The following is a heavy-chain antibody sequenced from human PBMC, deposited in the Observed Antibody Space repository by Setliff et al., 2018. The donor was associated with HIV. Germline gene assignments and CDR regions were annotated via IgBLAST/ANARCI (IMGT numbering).Heavy chain of an antibody. Sequence: PSETLSLTCTVSGDSINSGDYYWSWLRQPAGERLEYIGRIHSSGGFNYNPSLQSRLTLSIDISKNHFSLKLRSVTAADTAVYYCARVGTNWPSWFDPWGQGTQVTVPQ. V-gene: IGHV4-61*02. D-gene: IGHD1-1*01. CDR1: GDSINSGDYY. CDR2: IHSSGGF. J-gene: IGHJ5*02. CDR3: ARVGTNWPSWFDP.